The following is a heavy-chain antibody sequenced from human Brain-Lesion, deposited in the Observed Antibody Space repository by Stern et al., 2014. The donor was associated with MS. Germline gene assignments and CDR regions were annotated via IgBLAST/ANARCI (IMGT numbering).Heavy chain of an antibody. Sequence: VQLEESGPGLVKPSETRSLTCTVAGGSVSSTSYAWAWIRQPPGKGLEWIGTIYYSGNTYYSPSLKSRLTISLDTSKNQFSLQLRSVTAADTAVYYCAGEEDIRYCSGGSCTGNWFDPWGQGTLVTVSS. D-gene: IGHD2-15*01. CDR1: GGSVSSTSYA. CDR2: IYYSGNT. V-gene: IGHV4-39*01. J-gene: IGHJ5*02. CDR3: AGEEDIRYCSGGSCTGNWFDP.